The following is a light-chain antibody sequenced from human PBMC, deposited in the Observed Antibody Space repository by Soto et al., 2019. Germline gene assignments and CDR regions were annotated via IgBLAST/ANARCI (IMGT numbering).Light chain of an antibody. V-gene: IGKV3-11*01. J-gene: IGKJ4*01. CDR2: DSS. CDR1: QTVNNY. Sequence: VLTQSPATLSLSPGERATISCRASQTVNNYLAWYQQRPGQAPRLLIYDSSNRATGIPARFSASGSGTDFTLTISILDPEDFAVYYCQQRRVWPLTFGGGTKVEIK. CDR3: QQRRVWPLT.